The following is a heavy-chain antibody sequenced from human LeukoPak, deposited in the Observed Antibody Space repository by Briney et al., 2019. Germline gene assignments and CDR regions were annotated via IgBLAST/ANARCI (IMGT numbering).Heavy chain of an antibody. Sequence: QPGGSLRLSCAASGFTFSSYGMHWVRQAPGKGLEWVAVISYDGSNKYYADSVKGRFTISGDNSKNTLYLQMNSLRAEDTAVYYCAAGPAAPDYWGQGTLVTVSS. J-gene: IGHJ4*02. V-gene: IGHV3-30*03. D-gene: IGHD2-2*01. CDR1: GFTFSSYG. CDR2: ISYDGSNK. CDR3: AAGPAAPDY.